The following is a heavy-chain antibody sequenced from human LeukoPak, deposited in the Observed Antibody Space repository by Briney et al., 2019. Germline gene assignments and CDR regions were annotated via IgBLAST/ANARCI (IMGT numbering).Heavy chain of an antibody. Sequence: SSGTLSLTCAVSGGSISSSNWWSWVRQPPGKGLEWIGEIYHSGSTNYNPSLKSRVTISVDTSKNQFSLKLSSVTAADTAVYYCARDRGLATYSSSWYNWFDPWGQGTLVTVSS. V-gene: IGHV4-4*02. CDR3: ARDRGLATYSSSWYNWFDP. J-gene: IGHJ5*02. CDR1: GGSISSSNW. CDR2: IYHSGST. D-gene: IGHD6-13*01.